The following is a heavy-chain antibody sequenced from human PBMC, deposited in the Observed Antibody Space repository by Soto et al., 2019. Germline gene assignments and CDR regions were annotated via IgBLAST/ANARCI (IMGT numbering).Heavy chain of an antibody. CDR1: GYTFTGYY. D-gene: IGHD3-3*01. CDR3: ARGRDFWSGSVDY. J-gene: IGHJ4*02. V-gene: IGHV1-2*04. CDR2: INPNSGGA. Sequence: QEQLVQSGAEVKKPGASVKVSCEASGYTFTGYYMHWVRQAPGQGLEWMGWINPNSGGAVYAQKFQGWVTMTRDTSVSTAYMEVNRLRSDDTAVYYCARGRDFWSGSVDYWGQGTPVTVSS.